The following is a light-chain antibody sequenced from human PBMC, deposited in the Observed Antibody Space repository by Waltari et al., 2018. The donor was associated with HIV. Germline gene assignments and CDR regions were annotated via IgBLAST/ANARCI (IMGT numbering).Light chain of an antibody. Sequence: SYELTQPPSASVSPGQTARISCPGDALPTQSVFWYQQRPGQAPVMVIYRDKERPSGIPDRFSGSSAGTTVTLTISGVRAEDEADYYCQSADSTGTYWVFGGGTKLTVL. V-gene: IGLV3-25*03. CDR3: QSADSTGTYWV. CDR2: RDK. CDR1: ALPTQS. J-gene: IGLJ3*02.